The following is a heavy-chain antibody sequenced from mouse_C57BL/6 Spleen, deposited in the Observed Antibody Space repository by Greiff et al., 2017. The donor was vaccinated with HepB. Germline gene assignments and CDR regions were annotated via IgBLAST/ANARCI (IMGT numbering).Heavy chain of an antibody. CDR3: TRWLPRNYAMDY. CDR1: GYTFTDYE. D-gene: IGHD1-2*01. CDR2: IDPETGGT. Sequence: ESGAELVRPGASVTLSCKASGYTFTDYEMHWVKQTPVHGLEWIGAIDPETGGTAYNQKFKGKAILTADKSSSTAYMELRSLTSEDSAVYYCTRWLPRNYAMDYWGQGTSVTVSS. V-gene: IGHV1-15*01. J-gene: IGHJ4*01.